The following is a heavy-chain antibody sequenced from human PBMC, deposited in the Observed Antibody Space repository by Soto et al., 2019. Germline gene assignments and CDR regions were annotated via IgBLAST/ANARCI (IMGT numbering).Heavy chain of an antibody. J-gene: IGHJ6*02. V-gene: IGHV3-30-3*01. D-gene: IGHD2-21*02. CDR1: GFTFSSYA. Sequence: QVQLVESGGGVVQPGRSLRLSCAASGFTFSSYAMHWVRQAPGKGLEWVAVISYDGSNKYYADSVKGRFTISRDNSKHTLYLQMNSLRAEDTAVYYCARDWGPGGDCSACHYGTDVWGQGTTVTVSS. CDR3: ARDWGPGGDCSACHYGTDV. CDR2: ISYDGSNK.